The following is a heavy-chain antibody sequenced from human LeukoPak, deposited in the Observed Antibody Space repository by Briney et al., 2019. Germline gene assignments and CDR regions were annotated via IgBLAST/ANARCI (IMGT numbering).Heavy chain of an antibody. CDR1: GFTFSSYS. CDR3: ARDRGITMIVVAGGGFDY. Sequence: GGSLRLSCAASGFTFSSYSMNWVRQAPGKGLEWVSYISSSSSTIYYADSVKGRFTISRDNAKNSLYLQMNSLRAEDTAVYYCARDRGITMIVVAGGGFDYWGQGTLVTVSS. V-gene: IGHV3-48*01. D-gene: IGHD3-22*01. J-gene: IGHJ4*02. CDR2: ISSSSSTI.